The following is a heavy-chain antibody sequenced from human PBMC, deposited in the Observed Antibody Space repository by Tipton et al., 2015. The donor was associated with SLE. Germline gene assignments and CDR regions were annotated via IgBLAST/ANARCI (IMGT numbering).Heavy chain of an antibody. J-gene: IGHJ4*02. Sequence: SLRLSCAASRFTFRSYSMNWVRQAPGKGLEWVAHIGETGTIIYNVDSVKGRFTISRDNAKNSLYLQMNSLRAEDTAVYYCARAPGDFWSGPFDYWGQGTLVTVSS. CDR2: IGETGTII. CDR1: RFTFRSYS. D-gene: IGHD3-3*01. CDR3: ARAPGDFWSGPFDY. V-gene: IGHV3-48*01.